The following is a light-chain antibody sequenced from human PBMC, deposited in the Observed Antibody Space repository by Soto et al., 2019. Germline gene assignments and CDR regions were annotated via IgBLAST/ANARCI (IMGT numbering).Light chain of an antibody. CDR2: SAS. CDR1: QSVSSTY. CDR3: QQYGSSPPIT. Sequence: VMTQSPDTLSVSPGERATLSCRASQSVSSTYLAWYQQKLGQAPRLLIYSASSRATGIPDRFSGSGSGTDFTLTISSLEPEDFAVYYCQQYGSSPPITFGQGTRLEIK. J-gene: IGKJ5*01. V-gene: IGKV3-20*01.